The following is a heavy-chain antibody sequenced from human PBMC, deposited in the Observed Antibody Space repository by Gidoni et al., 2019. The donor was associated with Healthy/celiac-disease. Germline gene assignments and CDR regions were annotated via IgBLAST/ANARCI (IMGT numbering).Heavy chain of an antibody. D-gene: IGHD2-8*01. Sequence: EVQVLESGGGLVQPGGSLRLSFTASGFPFCSYAMNWVRPAPGKGMEWVSAISGSGGATYYADSVKGRFTISRDNSKNTLYLQMNSLRAEDTAVYYCAKARRLMVYASGSDYWGQGTLVTVSS. CDR3: AKARRLMVYASGSDY. CDR1: GFPFCSYA. CDR2: ISGSGGAT. V-gene: IGHV3-23*01. J-gene: IGHJ4*02.